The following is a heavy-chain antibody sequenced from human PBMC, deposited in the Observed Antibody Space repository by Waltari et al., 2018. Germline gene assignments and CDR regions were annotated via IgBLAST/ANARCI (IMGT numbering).Heavy chain of an antibody. J-gene: IGHJ5*02. V-gene: IGHV4-39*01. CDR2: ISYSWIT. CDR3: ARFSKSANWIDP. Sequence: QLQLQESGPGLVKPSETLSLTCTVSGGSVSSSGSYWGWIRQPPGKGLEWIGSISYSWITYYNTSLMSRVTISVDTSKNQFSLKLTSVIAAETAVFYCARFSKSANWIDPWGQGTLVTVSS. CDR1: GGSVSSSGSY. D-gene: IGHD3-3*02.